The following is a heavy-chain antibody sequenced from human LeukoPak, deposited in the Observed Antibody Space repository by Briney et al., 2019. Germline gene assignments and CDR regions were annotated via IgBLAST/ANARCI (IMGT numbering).Heavy chain of an antibody. CDR2: LRHSGSA. CDR1: GYSISSGYH. V-gene: IGHV4-38-2*02. Sequence: RSSETLSLTCAVSGYSISSGYHWGWIRQPPGKGLEWIGSLRHSGSASKNLSLKSRVTISIDASKNQFSLKLGSVTAADTAVYYCARDLGSGGDSDFWGQGILVTVSS. D-gene: IGHD2-21*01. J-gene: IGHJ4*02. CDR3: ARDLGSGGDSDF.